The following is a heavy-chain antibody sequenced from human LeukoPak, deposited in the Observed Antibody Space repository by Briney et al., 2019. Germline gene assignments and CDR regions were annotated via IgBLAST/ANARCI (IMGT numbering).Heavy chain of an antibody. CDR2: INHSGST. Sequence: SETLSLTCAVYGGSFSGYYWSWIRQPPGKGLEWIGEINHSGSTNYNPSLKSRVTISVDTSKNQFSLKLSSVTAADTAVYYCARGIGLDYDILTGYYTPPLFDYWGQGTLVTVSS. D-gene: IGHD3-9*01. J-gene: IGHJ4*02. V-gene: IGHV4-34*01. CDR3: ARGIGLDYDILTGYYTPPLFDY. CDR1: GGSFSGYY.